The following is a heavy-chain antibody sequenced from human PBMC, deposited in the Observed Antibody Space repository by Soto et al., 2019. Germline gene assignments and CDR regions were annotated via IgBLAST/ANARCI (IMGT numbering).Heavy chain of an antibody. CDR2: INPSGGST. Sequence: ASVKVSCKASGYTFTSYYMHWVRQAPGQGLEWMGIINPSGGSTSYAQKFQGRVTMTRDTSTSTVYMELSSLRSEDTAVYYCARDKVVGATGGYYGMDVSGQGTTVTVSS. CDR1: GYTFTSYY. J-gene: IGHJ6*02. D-gene: IGHD1-26*01. V-gene: IGHV1-46*01. CDR3: ARDKVVGATGGYYGMDV.